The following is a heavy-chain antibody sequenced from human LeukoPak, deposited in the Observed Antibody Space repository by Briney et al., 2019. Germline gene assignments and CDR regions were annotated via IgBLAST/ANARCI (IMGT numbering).Heavy chain of an antibody. CDR1: GYSFTSLY. CDR3: ARDRARVGTKDDAFDV. CDR2: IDPSGGTT. D-gene: IGHD3-10*01. Sequence: ASVKVSCKASGYSFTSLYMHWVRQASGQPPEWMGAIDPSGGTTRYAQKFQGRITMTRDTSTSTVHLELSSLRYDDTAVYYCARDRARVGTKDDAFDVWGHGTMVIVSS. V-gene: IGHV1-46*01. J-gene: IGHJ3*01.